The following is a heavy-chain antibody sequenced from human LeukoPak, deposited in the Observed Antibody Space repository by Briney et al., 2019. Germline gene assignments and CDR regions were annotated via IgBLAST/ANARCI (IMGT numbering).Heavy chain of an antibody. D-gene: IGHD3-22*01. CDR1: GYSFTSYW. Sequence: GESLKISCKGSGYSFTSYWIGWVRQMPGKGLEWMGIIYPADSDTRYSPSFQGQVTISADKSISTAYLQWSSLKASDTAMYYCAIFPAYYYDSSGYYRIFDYWGQGTLVTVSS. CDR3: AIFPAYYYDSSGYYRIFDY. J-gene: IGHJ4*02. V-gene: IGHV5-51*01. CDR2: IYPADSDT.